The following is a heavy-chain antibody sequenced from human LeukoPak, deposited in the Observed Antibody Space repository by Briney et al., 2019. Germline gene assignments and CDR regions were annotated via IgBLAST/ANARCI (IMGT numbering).Heavy chain of an antibody. D-gene: IGHD2/OR15-2a*01. CDR1: GYTFTSYD. CDR3: ASTYGGGYYYYYMDV. V-gene: IGHV1-8*01. J-gene: IGHJ6*03. CDR2: MSPNSGNT. Sequence: ASVKVSCKASGYTFTSYDINWVRQATGQGLEWMGWMSPNSGNTGYAQKFQGRVTTTRNTSISTAYMELSSLRSEDTAVYYCASTYGGGYYYYYMDVWGKGTTVTVSS.